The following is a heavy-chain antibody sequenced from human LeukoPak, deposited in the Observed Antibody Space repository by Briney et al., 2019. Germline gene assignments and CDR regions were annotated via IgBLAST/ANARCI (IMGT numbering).Heavy chain of an antibody. V-gene: IGHV4-30-4*01. CDR3: ARDYRGYLSGYYFDY. J-gene: IGHJ4*02. CDR1: GDSISGTDYY. D-gene: IGHD5-12*01. CDR2: IYFSGST. Sequence: SQTLSLTCTVSGDSISGTDYYWSWIRQPPGKGLEWIGNIYFSGSTYYNPSLKSRLSISVDTSKSQFSLRLTSVTAADTVVYYCARDYRGYLSGYYFDYWGQGTLVAVSS.